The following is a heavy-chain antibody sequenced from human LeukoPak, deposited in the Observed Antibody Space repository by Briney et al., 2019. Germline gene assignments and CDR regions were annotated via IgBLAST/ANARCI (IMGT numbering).Heavy chain of an antibody. D-gene: IGHD4-17*01. CDR3: ARESGRNYGDSIDY. V-gene: IGHV1-69*01. CDR1: GGTFSSYA. J-gene: IGHJ4*02. CDR2: IIPIFGTA. Sequence: VASVKVSCKASGGTFSSYAIGWVRQAPGQGLEWMGGIIPIFGTANYAQKFQGRVTITADESTSTAYMELSSLRSEDTAVYYCARESGRNYGDSIDYWGQGTLVTVSS.